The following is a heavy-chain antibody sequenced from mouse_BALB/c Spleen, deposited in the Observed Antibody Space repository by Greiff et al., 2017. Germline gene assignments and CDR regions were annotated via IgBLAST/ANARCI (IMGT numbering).Heavy chain of an antibody. J-gene: IGHJ2*01. CDR2: IRNKANGYTT. CDR1: GFTFTDYY. Sequence: EVQLVESGGGLVQPGGSLRLSCATSGFTFTDYYMSWVRQPPGKALEWLGFIRNKANGYTTEYSASVKGRFTISRDNSQSILYLQMNTLRAEDSATYYCARDYYGSPYYFDYWGQGTTLTVSS. CDR3: ARDYYGSPYYFDY. D-gene: IGHD1-1*01. V-gene: IGHV7-3*02.